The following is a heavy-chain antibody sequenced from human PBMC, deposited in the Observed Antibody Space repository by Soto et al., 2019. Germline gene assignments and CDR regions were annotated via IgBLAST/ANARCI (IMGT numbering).Heavy chain of an antibody. CDR1: GFSLTTSEVG. D-gene: IGHD3-3*01. J-gene: IGHJ5*02. CDR3: APSLRNRIFGVVGGGYWFDP. CDR2: IYWDDNK. Sequence: SGPTLVNPTQTLTLTCTFSGFSLTTSEVGVGWIRQPPGKALEWLALIYWDDNKYYSPSLKNRLAITKDNSKNQVVLTMTNMDPVDTATYYFAPSLRNRIFGVVGGGYWFDPWGQGTLVTVS. V-gene: IGHV2-5*02.